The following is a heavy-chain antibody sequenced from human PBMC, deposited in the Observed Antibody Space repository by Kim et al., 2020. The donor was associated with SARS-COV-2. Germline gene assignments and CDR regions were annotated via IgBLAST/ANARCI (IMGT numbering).Heavy chain of an antibody. CDR2: INHSGST. CDR3: ARGETYYDFWSGYPRHDSIGSRWFDP. CDR1: GGSFSGYY. Sequence: SETLSLTCAVYGGSFSGYYWSWIRQPPGKGLEWIGEINHSGSTNYNPSLKSRVTISVDTSKNQFSLKLSSVTAADTAVYYCARGETYYDFWSGYPRHDSIGSRWFDPWGQGTLVTVSS. D-gene: IGHD3-3*01. V-gene: IGHV4-34*01. J-gene: IGHJ5*02.